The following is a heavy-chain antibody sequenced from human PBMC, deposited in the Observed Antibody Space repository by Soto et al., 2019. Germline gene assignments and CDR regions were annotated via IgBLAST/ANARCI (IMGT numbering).Heavy chain of an antibody. D-gene: IGHD3-22*01. CDR2: ISSSSSYI. Sequence: PGGSLRLSCAASGFTFSSYSMNWVRQAPGKGLEWVSSISSSSSYIYYADSVKGRFTISRDNAKNSLYLQMNSLRAEDTAVYYCARLIAERTSDAFDIWGQGTMVTVSS. CDR1: GFTFSSYS. CDR3: ARLIAERTSDAFDI. V-gene: IGHV3-21*01. J-gene: IGHJ3*02.